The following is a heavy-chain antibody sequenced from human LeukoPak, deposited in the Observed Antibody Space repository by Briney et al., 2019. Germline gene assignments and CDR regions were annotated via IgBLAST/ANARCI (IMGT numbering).Heavy chain of an antibody. Sequence: AGSLRLSCAASGFAFSSYAMTWVRQAPGKGLEWVSDIYGSGASTYYADSVKGRFTISRDNSKNTLYLQMNSLRAEDTAVYYCAKDSGNRGNWFDPWGQGTLVTVSS. J-gene: IGHJ5*02. CDR1: GFAFSSYA. D-gene: IGHD1-14*01. CDR3: AKDSGNRGNWFDP. CDR2: IYGSGAST. V-gene: IGHV3-23*01.